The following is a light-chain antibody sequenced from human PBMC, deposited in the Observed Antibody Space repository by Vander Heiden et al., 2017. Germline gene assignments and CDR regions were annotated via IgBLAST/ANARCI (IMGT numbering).Light chain of an antibody. CDR3: QQYDSTPIT. J-gene: IGKJ3*01. CDR1: PSVLFSSNNKNY. CDR2: GAS. Sequence: DVVMTQSQDSLALSLGERDTITFTSSPSVLFSSNNKNYLAWYQQKPGQPPKLLIYGASTRESGVPDRFSGSGSGTDFTLTISSLQAEDVAVYYCQQYDSTPITFGPGTKVDIK. V-gene: IGKV4-1*01.